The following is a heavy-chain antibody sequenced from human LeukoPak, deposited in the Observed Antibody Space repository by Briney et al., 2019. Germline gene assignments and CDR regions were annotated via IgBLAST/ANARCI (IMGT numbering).Heavy chain of an antibody. J-gene: IGHJ4*02. D-gene: IGHD6-19*01. CDR1: GVSISDYY. CDR2: IYYSGST. Sequence: PSETLSLTCTVSGVSISDYYWSWIRQPPGKGLEWIGSIYYSGSTYYNPSLKSRVTISVDTSKNQFSLKLSSVTAADTAVYYCARQPRGIAVAGFDYWGQGTLVTVSS. CDR3: ARQPRGIAVAGFDY. V-gene: IGHV4-39*01.